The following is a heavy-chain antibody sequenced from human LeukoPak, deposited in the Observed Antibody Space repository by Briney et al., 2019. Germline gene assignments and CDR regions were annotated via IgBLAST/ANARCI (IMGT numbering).Heavy chain of an antibody. CDR3: AKRSRDSSGWFDS. CDR2: ITGNGVTT. Sequence: GGSLRLSCAASGFTFSSYAMRWVRQAPGEGLDWVSAITGNGVTTYYADSVKGRFTISRDNSKNTLYLQMNSLRVEDTAVYYCAKRSRDSSGWFDSWGQGTLVTVSS. CDR1: GFTFSSYA. J-gene: IGHJ5*01. D-gene: IGHD6-19*01. V-gene: IGHV3-23*01.